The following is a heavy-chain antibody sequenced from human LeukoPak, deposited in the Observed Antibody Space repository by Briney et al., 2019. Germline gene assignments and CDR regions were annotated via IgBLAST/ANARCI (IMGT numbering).Heavy chain of an antibody. J-gene: IGHJ4*02. CDR2: INHSGST. V-gene: IGHV4-34*01. CDR1: GVSFSGYY. Sequence: AETLSLTCAVYGVSFSGYYWSWIRQPPGKGLEWIGEINHSGSTNYNPSLKSRVTISVDTSKNQFSLKLSSVTAADTAVYYCARGPVSIFDYWGQGTLVTVSS. CDR3: ARGPVSIFDY.